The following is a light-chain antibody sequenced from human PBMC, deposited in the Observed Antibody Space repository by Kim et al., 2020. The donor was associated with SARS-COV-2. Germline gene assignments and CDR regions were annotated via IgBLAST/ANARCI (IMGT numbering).Light chain of an antibody. V-gene: IGLV3-19*01. J-gene: IGLJ2*01. CDR2: GKN. Sequence: VALGQTVTITCQGDSLRSYYATCYQQRPGQAPIVVIYGKNNRPSGIPDRFSGSSSGNTASLTITGTQAGDEADYYCNSRDSNDNVVFGGGTKVTVL. CDR3: NSRDSNDNVV. CDR1: SLRSYY.